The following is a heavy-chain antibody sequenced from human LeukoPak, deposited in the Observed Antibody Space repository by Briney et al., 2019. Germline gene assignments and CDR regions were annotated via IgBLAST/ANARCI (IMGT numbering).Heavy chain of an antibody. CDR1: GFSFSSYG. CDR3: AKVGVGSGSYYILDYFDY. CDR2: ISYDGSNK. J-gene: IGHJ4*02. Sequence: GRSLRLSCAASGFSFSSYGMRWVRQVPGKGLEWVAVISYDGSNKDYADSVKGRFTISRDNSKNTLYLQMNSLRAEDTAVYYCAKVGVGSGSYYILDYFDYWGQGTLVTVSS. D-gene: IGHD3-10*01. V-gene: IGHV3-30*18.